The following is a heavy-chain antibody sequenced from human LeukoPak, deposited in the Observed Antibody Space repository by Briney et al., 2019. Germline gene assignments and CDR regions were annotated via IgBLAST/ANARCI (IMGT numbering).Heavy chain of an antibody. CDR3: GRVYCSTTSCYDYYDYYMDV. CDR2: TNWDGAST. D-gene: IGHD2-2*01. J-gene: IGHJ6*03. V-gene: IGHV3-20*04. Sequence: PGGSLRFSCAASGFRFDDYGMSWVRHVPGKGLEWVSGTNWDGASTGYADSVKGRFTISRDNVKNFLYLQMNSLRVEDTALYFCGRVYCSTTSCYDYYDYYMDVWGKGTTVTVSS. CDR1: GFRFDDYG.